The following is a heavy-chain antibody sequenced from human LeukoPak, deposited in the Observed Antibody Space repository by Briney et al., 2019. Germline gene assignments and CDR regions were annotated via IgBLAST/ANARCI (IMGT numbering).Heavy chain of an antibody. CDR2: ISGSGTNT. J-gene: IGHJ4*02. D-gene: IGHD3-10*01. CDR1: GFTFSTYS. CDR3: AKRQFTYGPFDY. Sequence: GGSLRLSCAASGFTFSTYSMNWVRQAPGKGLEWVSAISGSGTNTYYADSVKGRFTISRDNSKDTLYLQMNSLRAEDTAVYYCAKRQFTYGPFDYWGQGTLVTVSS. V-gene: IGHV3-23*01.